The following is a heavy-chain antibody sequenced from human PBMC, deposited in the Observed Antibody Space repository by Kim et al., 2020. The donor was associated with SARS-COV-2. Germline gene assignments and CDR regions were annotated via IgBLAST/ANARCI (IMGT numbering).Heavy chain of an antibody. CDR2: MYNSGST. CDR3: ARGGTIFGVVIHPFAY. V-gene: IGHV4-59*01. Sequence: SETLSLTCTVSGGSISSYYWSWIRQPPGKGLEWIGYMYNSGSTNYNPSLKSRVTISVDTSKNQFSLKLSSVTAADTAVYYCARGGTIFGVVIHPFAYWG. CDR1: GGSISSYY. D-gene: IGHD3-3*01. J-gene: IGHJ4*01.